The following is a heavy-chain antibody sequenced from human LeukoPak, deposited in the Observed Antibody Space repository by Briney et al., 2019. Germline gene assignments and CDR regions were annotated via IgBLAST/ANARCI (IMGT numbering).Heavy chain of an antibody. J-gene: IGHJ3*02. D-gene: IGHD3-22*01. V-gene: IGHV4-59*01. CDR2: IYYSGST. CDR3: ARVGYYYDSSGYRRGYDAFDI. CDR1: GGSFSGYY. Sequence: SETLSLTCAVYGGSFSGYYWSWIRQPPGKGLEWIGYIYYSGSTNYNPSLKSRVTISVDTSKNQFSLKLSSVTAADTAVYYCARVGYYYDSSGYRRGYDAFDIWGQGTMVTVSS.